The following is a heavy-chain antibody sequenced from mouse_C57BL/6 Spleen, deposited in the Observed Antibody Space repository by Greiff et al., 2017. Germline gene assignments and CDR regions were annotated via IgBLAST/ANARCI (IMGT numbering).Heavy chain of an antibody. CDR1: GYAFSSSW. V-gene: IGHV1-82*01. Sequence: VQLQQYGPELVKPGASVKISCKASGYAFSSSWMNWMKQRPGKGLEWIGRIYPGDGDTNYNGKFKGKATLTEDKSSSTAYMQLSSLTSEDSAVYFCARSPAYFDYWGQGTTLTVSS. CDR3: ARSPAYFDY. J-gene: IGHJ2*01. CDR2: IYPGDGDT.